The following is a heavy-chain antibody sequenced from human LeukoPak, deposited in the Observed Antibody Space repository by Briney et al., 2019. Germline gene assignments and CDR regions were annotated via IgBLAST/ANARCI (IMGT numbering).Heavy chain of an antibody. D-gene: IGHD2-2*01. CDR1: GFTFSDSW. V-gene: IGHV4-34*01. J-gene: IGHJ4*02. Sequence: LRLSCAASGFTFSDSWMSWIRQPPGKGLEWIREINHSGSTNYNPSLKSRVTISVDTSKNQFSLKLSSVTAADTAVYYCARGLNHPISDCSSTSCHPHSHYFDYWGQGTLVTVSS. CDR3: ARGLNHPISDCSSTSCHPHSHYFDY. CDR2: INHSGST.